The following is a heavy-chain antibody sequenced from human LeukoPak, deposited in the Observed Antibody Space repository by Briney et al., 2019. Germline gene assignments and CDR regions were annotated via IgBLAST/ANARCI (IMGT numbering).Heavy chain of an antibody. Sequence: SETLSLTCIVSGASISSGSYYWGWIRQPPGKGLEWIGSIHNSGSTYYNPSLKSRVTISVDTSKNQFSLNLSTVTAADTAVYYCARGYCSSTSCYEEDRAFDIWGQGTMVTVSS. J-gene: IGHJ3*02. CDR1: GASISSGSYY. CDR2: IHNSGST. CDR3: ARGYCSSTSCYEEDRAFDI. D-gene: IGHD2-2*01. V-gene: IGHV4-39*07.